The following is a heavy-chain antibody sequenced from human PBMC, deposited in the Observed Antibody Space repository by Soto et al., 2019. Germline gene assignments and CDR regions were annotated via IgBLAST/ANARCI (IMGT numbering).Heavy chain of an antibody. CDR2: LIPMFGTT. CDR1: GGTFNSYG. V-gene: IGHV1-69*18. Sequence: QVQLVQSGAEVKKPGSSVKVSCKASGGTFNSYGVSWVRQAPGQGLEWMGTLIPMFGTTNYAERFQGRVTITADESTGTAYMELSSLRSEDTAVYFCARVSQYQSYATDVWGQGTTVTVSS. CDR3: ARVSQYQSYATDV. J-gene: IGHJ6*02.